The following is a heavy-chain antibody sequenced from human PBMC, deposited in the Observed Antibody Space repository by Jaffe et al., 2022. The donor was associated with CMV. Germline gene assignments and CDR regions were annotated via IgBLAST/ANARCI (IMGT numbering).Heavy chain of an antibody. D-gene: IGHD6-13*01. J-gene: IGHJ4*02. V-gene: IGHV3-33*08. CDR1: GFAFRSYS. Sequence: QVRLMQSGGGVAQPGRSLEVSCVASGFAFRSYSMYWIRQAPGKGLEWVAVVWNDGQNKFYPDSVKGRFSVFRDNASGTLRLQMDNLKVEDTGIYYCARWGSIWAYDIWGQGSLVTVS. CDR3: ARWGSIWAYDI. CDR2: VWNDGQNK.